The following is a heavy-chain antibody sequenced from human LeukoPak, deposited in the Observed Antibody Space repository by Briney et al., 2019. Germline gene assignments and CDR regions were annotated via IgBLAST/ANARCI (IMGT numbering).Heavy chain of an antibody. D-gene: IGHD3-16*01. CDR3: ARDWGTGDHGWYFDL. CDR2: ISGSGGST. Sequence: GGSLRLSCAASGFTFSSYSMSWVRQAPGKGLEWVSAISGSGGSTYYADSVKGRFTISRDNAKNSLYLQMNSLRAEDTAVYYCARDWGTGDHGWYFDLWGRGTLVTVSS. V-gene: IGHV3-21*01. CDR1: GFTFSSYS. J-gene: IGHJ2*01.